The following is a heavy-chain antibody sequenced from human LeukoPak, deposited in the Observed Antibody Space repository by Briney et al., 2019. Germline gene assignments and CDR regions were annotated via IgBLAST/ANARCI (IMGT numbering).Heavy chain of an antibody. V-gene: IGHV4-34*01. CDR2: INHSGST. Sequence: PSETLSLTCVVYGGSFSGYYWSWIRQPPGKGLEWIGEINHSGSTNYNPSLKSRVTISLDTSKNQFSLKLSSVTAADTAVYYCARGYSYVMGVFDYWGQGTLVTVSS. CDR3: ARGYSYVMGVFDY. J-gene: IGHJ4*02. D-gene: IGHD5-18*01. CDR1: GGSFSGYY.